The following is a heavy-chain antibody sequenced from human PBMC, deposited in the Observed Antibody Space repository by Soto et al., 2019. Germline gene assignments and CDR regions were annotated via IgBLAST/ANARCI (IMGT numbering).Heavy chain of an antibody. CDR1: GGSFSGYY. J-gene: IGHJ3*02. CDR3: ARREWVAAAGDAFDI. CDR2: INHSGST. V-gene: IGHV4-34*01. D-gene: IGHD6-13*01. Sequence: SETLSLTCAVYGGSFSGYYWSWIRQPPGKGLEWIGEINHSGSTNYNPSLKSRVTISVDTSKNQFSLELSSVTAADTAVYYCARREWVAAAGDAFDIWGQGTMVTVSS.